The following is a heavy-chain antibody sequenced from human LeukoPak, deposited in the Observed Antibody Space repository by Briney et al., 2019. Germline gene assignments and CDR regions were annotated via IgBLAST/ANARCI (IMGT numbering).Heavy chain of an antibody. CDR1: GFTFSDYN. Sequence: GGSLRLSCAASGFTFSDYNMRWIRQAPGKGLEWVSSISRSGSTKYYADSVKGRFTISRDNAKNSLFLQMNSLRAEDTAVYYCARGGYSYGYLVYYFDYWGQGTLVTVSS. CDR2: ISRSGSTK. CDR3: ARGGYSYGYLVYYFDY. J-gene: IGHJ4*02. V-gene: IGHV3-11*01. D-gene: IGHD5-18*01.